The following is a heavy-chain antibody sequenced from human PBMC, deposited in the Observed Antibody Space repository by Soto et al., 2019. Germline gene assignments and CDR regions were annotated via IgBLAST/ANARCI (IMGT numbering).Heavy chain of an antibody. D-gene: IGHD5-18*01. Sequence: SETLSLTCTVSGGSISSYYWSWIRQPPGKGLEWIGYIYYSGSTNYNPSLKSRVTISVDTSKNQFSLKLSSVTAADTAVYYCAREPGYSYVNYYGMDVWGQGTTVTVSS. J-gene: IGHJ6*02. V-gene: IGHV4-59*01. CDR3: AREPGYSYVNYYGMDV. CDR2: IYYSGST. CDR1: GGSISSYY.